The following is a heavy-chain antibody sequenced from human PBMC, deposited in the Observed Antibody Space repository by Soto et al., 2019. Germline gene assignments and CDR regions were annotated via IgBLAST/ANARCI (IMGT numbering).Heavy chain of an antibody. Sequence: SANPSRTRPGYAGCLREYHVSLHRQPLGKGLEWIGEINHSGSTNYNPSLKSRVTISVDTSKNQFSLKLSSVTAADTAVYFCARRERYYGYQGCFDHWGQGNMVTGSS. CDR3: ARRERYYGYQGCFDH. CDR1: AGCLREYH. CDR2: INHSGST. V-gene: IGHV4-34*01. D-gene: IGHD3-3*01. J-gene: IGHJ4*02.